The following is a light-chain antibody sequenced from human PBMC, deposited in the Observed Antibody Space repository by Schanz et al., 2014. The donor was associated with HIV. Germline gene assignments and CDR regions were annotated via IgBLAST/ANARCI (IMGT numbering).Light chain of an antibody. CDR2: DVS. Sequence: QSALTQPASVSGSPGQSISISCTGTSGDVGSYNYVSWYQQHPGKAPKLMIYDVSNRPSGVSSRFSGSKSGNTASLTISGLQAEDEADYYCGSFTSSFTYVFGTGTKLTVL. V-gene: IGLV2-14*03. J-gene: IGLJ1*01. CDR3: GSFTSSFTYV. CDR1: SGDVGSYNY.